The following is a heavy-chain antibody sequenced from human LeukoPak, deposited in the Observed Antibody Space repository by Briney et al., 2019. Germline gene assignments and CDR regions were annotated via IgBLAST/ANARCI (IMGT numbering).Heavy chain of an antibody. CDR2: ISGSGGST. V-gene: IGHV3-23*01. CDR1: GFTFSSYA. CDR3: AKEVHYYGSGNFDY. D-gene: IGHD3-10*01. J-gene: IGHJ4*02. Sequence: QTGGSLRLSCAASGFTFSSYAMSWVRQAPGKGLDWVSAISGSGGSTYYADSVKGRFTISRDNSKNTPYLQMNSLRAEDTAVYYCAKEVHYYGSGNFDYWGQGTLVTVSS.